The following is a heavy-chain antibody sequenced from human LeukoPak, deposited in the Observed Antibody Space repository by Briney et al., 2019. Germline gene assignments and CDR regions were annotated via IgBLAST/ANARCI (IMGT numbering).Heavy chain of an antibody. V-gene: IGHV3-23*01. J-gene: IGHJ4*02. CDR3: AKGGIYGVVPEHY. CDR2: ISGSGGST. CDR1: GFTFSSYA. Sequence: GGSLRLSCAASGFTFSSYAMSWVRQAPGKGLEWVSAISGSGGSTYYADSAKGRFTISRDNSKNTLYLQMNSLRAEDTAVYYCAKGGIYGVVPEHYWGQGTLVTVSS. D-gene: IGHD3-16*01.